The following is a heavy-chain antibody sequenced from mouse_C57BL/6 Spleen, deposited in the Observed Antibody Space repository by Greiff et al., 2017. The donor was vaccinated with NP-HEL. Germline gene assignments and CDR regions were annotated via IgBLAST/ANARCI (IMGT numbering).Heavy chain of an antibody. V-gene: IGHV5-12*01. D-gene: IGHD2-2*01. CDR3: ARHAYGYDEGLDWYFDV. CDR1: GFTFSDYY. Sequence: DVKLVESGGGLVQPGGSLKLSCAASGFTFSDYYMYWVRQTPEKRLEWVAYISNGGGSTYSPDTVKGRVTISSDNAKNTLYLEMSRLKSEDTDMYYWARHAYGYDEGLDWYFDVWGTGTTVTVSS. J-gene: IGHJ1*03. CDR2: ISNGGGST.